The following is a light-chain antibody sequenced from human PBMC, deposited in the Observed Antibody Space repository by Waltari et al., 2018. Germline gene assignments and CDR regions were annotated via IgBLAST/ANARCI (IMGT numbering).Light chain of an antibody. Sequence: DIPMTQSPSTLSASVGDRVTITCRASQSLSSWVAWYQQKPGTAPKLLIYKASTLETGVPSRVSGSGFGTEFTLTISSLQPDDFATYYCQQYNTYSAFGPGTKVDI. V-gene: IGKV1-5*03. CDR1: QSLSSW. J-gene: IGKJ3*01. CDR2: KAS. CDR3: QQYNTYSA.